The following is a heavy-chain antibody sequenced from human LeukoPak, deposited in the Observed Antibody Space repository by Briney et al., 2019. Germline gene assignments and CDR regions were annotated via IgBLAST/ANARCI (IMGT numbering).Heavy chain of an antibody. Sequence: PGGSLRLSCAASGFTFSNYAMSWVRQAPGKGLEWVSAINDSGGSTYYADSVKGRFTISRDNAKNSLYLQMNSLRAEDTALYYCARAGLYNWNYEGTAYFDYWGQGTLVTVSS. V-gene: IGHV3-23*01. CDR3: ARAGLYNWNYEGTAYFDY. J-gene: IGHJ4*02. D-gene: IGHD1-7*01. CDR2: INDSGGST. CDR1: GFTFSNYA.